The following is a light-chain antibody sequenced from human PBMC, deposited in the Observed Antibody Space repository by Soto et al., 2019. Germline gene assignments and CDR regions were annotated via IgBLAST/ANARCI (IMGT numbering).Light chain of an antibody. CDR3: HQHCSWPRGT. CDR2: DAS. Sequence: EIVLTQSPATLSLSLGESATLSCRASQSVSSYLAWYQQKPGQGPRLLIYDASTRATGVSDRFSGSGYGTDVTLAISSLEPDDFAVYYCHQHCSWPRGTFGQGTKVEIK. V-gene: IGKV3-11*01. CDR1: QSVSSY. J-gene: IGKJ1*01.